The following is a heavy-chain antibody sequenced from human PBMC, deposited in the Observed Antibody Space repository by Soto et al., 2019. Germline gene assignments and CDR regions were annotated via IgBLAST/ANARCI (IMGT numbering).Heavy chain of an antibody. V-gene: IGHV3-23*01. CDR3: AIDYGDYPKYFQH. Sequence: GGSLRLSCAASGFTFSSYAMSWVRQAPGKGLEWVSAISGSGGSTYYADSVKGRFTISRDNSKNTLYLQMNSLGAEDTAVYYCAIDYGDYPKYFQHWGQGTLVTVSS. CDR1: GFTFSSYA. D-gene: IGHD4-17*01. CDR2: ISGSGGST. J-gene: IGHJ1*01.